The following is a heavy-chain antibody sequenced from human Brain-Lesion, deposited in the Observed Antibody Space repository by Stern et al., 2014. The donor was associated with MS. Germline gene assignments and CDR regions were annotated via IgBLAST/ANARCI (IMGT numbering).Heavy chain of an antibody. CDR2: SDHSGST. CDR1: GGSISSSNW. CDR3: ARFPASRPHVFDS. J-gene: IGHJ4*02. D-gene: IGHD6-13*01. Sequence: QVQLVESGPGLVKPSGTLSLTCAVSGGSISSSNWWSWVRQSPGKGLEWIGESDHSGSTIYNPSLKSRVTVSVDKPQNRHSLNLRAVTAADTAVYFCARFPASRPHVFDSWGQGTLVTVSS. V-gene: IGHV4-4*02.